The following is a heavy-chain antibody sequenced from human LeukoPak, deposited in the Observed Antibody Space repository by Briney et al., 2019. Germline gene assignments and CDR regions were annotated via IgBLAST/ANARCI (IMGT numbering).Heavy chain of an antibody. Sequence: SETLSLTCAVYGGTFSGYYWSWIRQPPGKGLEWIGYIYYTGNTNYNPSLKSRVTISVDTSKNQFSLNLSSVTAADTAIYYCARLGGATSPFGYWGQGTLVTVSS. CDR2: IYYTGNT. CDR1: GGTFSGYY. D-gene: IGHD1-26*01. J-gene: IGHJ4*02. CDR3: ARLGGATSPFGY. V-gene: IGHV4-34*11.